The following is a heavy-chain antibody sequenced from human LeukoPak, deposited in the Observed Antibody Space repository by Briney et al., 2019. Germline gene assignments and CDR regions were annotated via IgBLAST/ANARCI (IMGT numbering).Heavy chain of an antibody. CDR2: IDPIDSYT. Sequence: GESLKISCKGSGCTFTSYWISWVRQMPGKGLEWMGRIDPIDSYTNYSPSFQGHVPISADKPISTAYLQWISLKASDTAMYYCARQRLRLGELSPIDYWGQGTLVTVSS. J-gene: IGHJ4*02. D-gene: IGHD3-16*02. CDR3: ARQRLRLGELSPIDY. V-gene: IGHV5-10-1*01. CDR1: GCTFTSYW.